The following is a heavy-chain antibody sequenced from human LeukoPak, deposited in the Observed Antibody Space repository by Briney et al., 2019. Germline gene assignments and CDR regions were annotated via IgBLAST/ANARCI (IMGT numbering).Heavy chain of an antibody. Sequence: ASVKVSCKASGYTFTGYYMHWVRQAPGQGLEWMGWINPNSGGTNYAQKFQGRVTMTRATSISTAYMELSRLRSDDTAVYYCAREVSDIVVVPAASNEVGVDYWGQGTLVTVSS. J-gene: IGHJ4*02. CDR3: AREVSDIVVVPAASNEVGVDY. CDR1: GYTFTGYY. CDR2: INPNSGGT. V-gene: IGHV1-2*02. D-gene: IGHD2-2*01.